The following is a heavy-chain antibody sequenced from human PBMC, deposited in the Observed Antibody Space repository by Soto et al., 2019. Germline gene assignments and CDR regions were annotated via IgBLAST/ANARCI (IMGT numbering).Heavy chain of an antibody. CDR3: ARDVGWPAARFDF. Sequence: QVQLVESGGGVVQPGRSLRLSCAASGFTFRNHGMHWVRQAPGKGLEWLAVIWYDGSDEYYAESVKGRFTVSRDNSKHTLYLEMNSLRGEDTAVYYCARDVGWPAARFDFWGQGSLVTVSA. CDR1: GFTFRNHG. D-gene: IGHD2-2*01. V-gene: IGHV3-33*01. J-gene: IGHJ5*01. CDR2: IWYDGSDE.